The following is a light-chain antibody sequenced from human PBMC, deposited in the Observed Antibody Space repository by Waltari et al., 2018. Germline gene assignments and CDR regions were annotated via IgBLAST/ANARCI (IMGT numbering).Light chain of an antibody. CDR1: SCEFGRYNF. J-gene: IGLJ1*01. CDR3: CSYAGENTYV. V-gene: IGLV2-23*01. Sequence: QSALTQPASVSGSPGQSSTIACTGTSCEFGRYNFVSWYQQLPGKVPKLIIYENRKRPSGVSTRFSGSKSGNTASLTISGLQAEDEADYYCCSYAGENTYVFGTGTKVTVL. CDR2: ENR.